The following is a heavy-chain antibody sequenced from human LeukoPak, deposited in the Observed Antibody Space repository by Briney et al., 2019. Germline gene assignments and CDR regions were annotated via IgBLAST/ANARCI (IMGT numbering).Heavy chain of an antibody. D-gene: IGHD2/OR15-2a*01. CDR1: GFTLSGYW. V-gene: IGHV3-7*03. CDR2: INQDGSER. Sequence: GGSLRLSCAASGFTLSGYWMTWVRQAPGKGLEWVANINQDGSERYYVDSAKGRFTISRDNAKNSLDLQMNSLGVEDTAVYYCAKGCPQSGLSYVFDSWGQGTLVTVSS. CDR3: AKGCPQSGLSYVFDS. J-gene: IGHJ4*02.